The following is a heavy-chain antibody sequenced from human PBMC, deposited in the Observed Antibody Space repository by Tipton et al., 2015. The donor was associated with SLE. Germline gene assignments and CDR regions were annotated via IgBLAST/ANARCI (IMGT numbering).Heavy chain of an antibody. CDR2: ISAYNGNT. Sequence: QLVQSGAEVKKPGASAKVSCKASGYTFTSYGISWVRQAPGQGLEWMGWISAYNGNTNYAQKLQGRVTMTTDTSTSTAYMELRSLRSDDTAVYYCARDDSLVVVAATYAFDIWGQGTMVTVSS. CDR1: GYTFTSYG. J-gene: IGHJ3*02. D-gene: IGHD2-15*01. V-gene: IGHV1-18*01. CDR3: ARDDSLVVVAATYAFDI.